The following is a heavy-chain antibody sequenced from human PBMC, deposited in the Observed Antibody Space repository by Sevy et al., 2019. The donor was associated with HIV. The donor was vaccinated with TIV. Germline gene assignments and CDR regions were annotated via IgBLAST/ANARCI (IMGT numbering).Heavy chain of an antibody. CDR3: ARVGRPFESGYSSGWYGNYYYYGMDV. Sequence: GGSLRLSCAASGFTFSSYEMNWVRQAPGKGLEWVSYISSSGSTIYYADSVKGRFTISRDNAKNSLYLQMNSLRAGDTAVYYCARVGRPFESGYSSGWYGNYYYYGMDVWGQGTTVTVSS. CDR2: ISSSGSTI. J-gene: IGHJ6*02. D-gene: IGHD6-19*01. CDR1: GFTFSSYE. V-gene: IGHV3-48*03.